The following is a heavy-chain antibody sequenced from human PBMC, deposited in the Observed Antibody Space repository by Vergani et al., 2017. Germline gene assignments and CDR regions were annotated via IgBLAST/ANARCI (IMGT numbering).Heavy chain of an antibody. CDR2: IWYDGSNK. D-gene: IGHD2-8*02. J-gene: IGHJ4*02. Sequence: QVQLVESGGGVVQPGRSLRLSCAASGFTFSSYGMHWVRQAPGKGLEWVAVIWYDGSNKYYADSVKGRFTISRDNSKNTLYLQMNSLRAEDTAGYYCAGDLVVDATRGAGPIECGGQGALLTVSA. CDR3: AGDLVVDATRGAGPIEC. V-gene: IGHV3-33*01. CDR1: GFTFSSYG.